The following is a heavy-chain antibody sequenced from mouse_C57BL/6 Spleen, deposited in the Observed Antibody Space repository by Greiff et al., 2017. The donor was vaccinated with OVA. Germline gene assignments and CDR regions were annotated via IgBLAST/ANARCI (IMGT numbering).Heavy chain of an antibody. CDR2: INPGSGGT. Sequence: QVQLQQSGAELVRPGTSVKVSCKASGYAFTNYLIEWVKQRPGQGLEWIGVINPGSGGTNYNEKFKGKATLTADKSSSTAYMQLSSLTSEDSAVYFCARGELVRGFAYWGQGTLVTVSA. CDR3: ARGELVRGFAY. CDR1: GYAFTNYL. V-gene: IGHV1-54*01. D-gene: IGHD4-1*01. J-gene: IGHJ3*01.